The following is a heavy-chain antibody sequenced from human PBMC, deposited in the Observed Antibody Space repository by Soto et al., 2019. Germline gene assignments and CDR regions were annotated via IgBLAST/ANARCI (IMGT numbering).Heavy chain of an antibody. J-gene: IGHJ5*02. CDR3: AKELADSSGWYRGGWFDP. Sequence: QVQLVDSGGGVVQPGRSPRLSCAASGFTFSSYGMHWVRQAPGKGLEWVAVISYDGSNKYYADSVKGRFTISRDNSKNTLYLQMNSLRAEDTAVYYCAKELADSSGWYRGGWFDPWGQGTLVTVSS. CDR1: GFTFSSYG. CDR2: ISYDGSNK. D-gene: IGHD6-19*01. V-gene: IGHV3-30*18.